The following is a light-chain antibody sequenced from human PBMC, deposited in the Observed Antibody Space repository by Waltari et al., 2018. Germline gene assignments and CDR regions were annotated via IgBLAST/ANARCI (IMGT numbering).Light chain of an antibody. J-gene: IGLJ2*01. CDR1: SLRSYY. CDR3: DSWDTIGTHLL. Sequence: STELTQDSSVSVALGQTVKITCQGDSLRSYYASWYQQKSGQAPLLVVFGNNNRPSGIPERFSGSSSGNAASLTITGARVEDEADYYCDSWDTIGTHLLFGGGTRLTVL. CDR2: GNN. V-gene: IGLV3-19*01.